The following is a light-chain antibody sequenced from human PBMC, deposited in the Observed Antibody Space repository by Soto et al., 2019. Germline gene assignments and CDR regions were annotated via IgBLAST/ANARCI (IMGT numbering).Light chain of an antibody. V-gene: IGKV3-11*01. CDR1: QSVSRY. J-gene: IGKJ4*01. Sequence: EIVLTQSPATLSLSPGERATLSCRASQSVSRYLAWYQQKPGQAPRLLIYDASNRATGIPARFSGSGSETDFTLTITSLEPEDFAVYYCQQRSNWPSTFGGGTKVEI. CDR3: QQRSNWPST. CDR2: DAS.